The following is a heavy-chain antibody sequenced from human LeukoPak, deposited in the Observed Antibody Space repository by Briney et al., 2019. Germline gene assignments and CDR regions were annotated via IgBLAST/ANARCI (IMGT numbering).Heavy chain of an antibody. CDR1: GFTLSSYA. CDR3: AKAPVTTCRGAFCYPFDY. Sequence: GGTLRLSCAASGFTLSSYAMSWVRQAPGKGLEWVSAISDTGNTYHADSVKGRFTISRDSSKNTLFLQMNRLRPEDAAVYYCAKAPVTTCRGAFCYPFDYWGLGTLVTVSS. V-gene: IGHV3-23*01. D-gene: IGHD2-15*01. CDR2: ISDTGNT. J-gene: IGHJ4*02.